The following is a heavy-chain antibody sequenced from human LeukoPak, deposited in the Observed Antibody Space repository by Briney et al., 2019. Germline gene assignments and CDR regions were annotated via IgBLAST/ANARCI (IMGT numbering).Heavy chain of an antibody. CDR1: GGSISDSYY. J-gene: IGHJ4*02. V-gene: IGHV4-39*01. CDR3: ANYIAGSMRDY. Sequence: PSEALFLTCTVSGGSISDSYYWGWIRQPPGKGLEWIGSIYNSGGPHYNPSLNSRVTISIDTSRNRFSLKLRPVTAADTAVYYCANYIAGSMRDYWGQGTLVTVSS. CDR2: IYNSGGP. D-gene: IGHD4-11*01.